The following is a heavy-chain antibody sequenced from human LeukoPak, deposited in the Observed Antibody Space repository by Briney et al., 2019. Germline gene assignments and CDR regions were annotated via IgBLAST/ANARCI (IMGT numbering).Heavy chain of an antibody. J-gene: IGHJ4*02. Sequence: GGSLRLSCAASGSTFSSYGMHWVRQAPGKGLEWVAVISYDGSNKYYADSVKGRFTISRDNAKNSLYLQMNSLRAEDTAMYYCARGDDRGYTSTWSFDYWGQGTLVSVSS. V-gene: IGHV3-30*03. D-gene: IGHD6-13*01. CDR1: GSTFSSYG. CDR3: ARGDDRGYTSTWSFDY. CDR2: ISYDGSNK.